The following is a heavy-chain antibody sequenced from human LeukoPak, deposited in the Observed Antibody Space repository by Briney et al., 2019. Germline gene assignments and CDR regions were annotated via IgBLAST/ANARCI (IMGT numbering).Heavy chain of an antibody. CDR3: ARGEGVNYRYSGFGYFNAVDY. J-gene: IGHJ4*02. CDR2: INLNSGGT. Sequence: ASVKVSCKASGYTFTGYYMHWVRQAPGQGLGWMGWINLNSGGTKYAQKFQGRVTTTRDTSINTAYMELSRLRSDDTAVYYCARGEGVNYRYSGFGYFNAVDYWGQGTLVTVSS. D-gene: IGHD3-16*02. CDR1: GYTFTGYY. V-gene: IGHV1-2*02.